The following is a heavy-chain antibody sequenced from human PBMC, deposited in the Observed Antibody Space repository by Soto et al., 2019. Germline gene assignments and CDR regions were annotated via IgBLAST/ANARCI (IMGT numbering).Heavy chain of an antibody. CDR2: IIHSGGT. J-gene: IGHJ4*02. Sequence: SETLSLTCAVYGGSFNGYYWTWIRQPPGKEMEWIGEIIHSGGTNYNPSLKGRVTISVDTSRNQFSLKLNSVTAADTAVYSCVRYNWPLFDFWGQGALVTV. V-gene: IGHV4-34*12. CDR3: VRYNWPLFDF. D-gene: IGHD1-20*01. CDR1: GGSFNGYY.